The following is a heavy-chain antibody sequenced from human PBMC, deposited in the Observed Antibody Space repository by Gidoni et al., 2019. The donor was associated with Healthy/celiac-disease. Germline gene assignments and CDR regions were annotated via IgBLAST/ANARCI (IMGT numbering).Heavy chain of an antibody. J-gene: IGHJ4*02. Sequence: QVQLVQSGAEVTKPGSSVKVSCKASGGTFSSYTISWVRQAPGQGLEWMGRIIPILGIANYAQKFQGRVTITADKSTSTAYMELSSLRSEDTAVYYCAGSHCSGGSCYSGVLDYWGQGTLVTVSS. D-gene: IGHD2-15*01. CDR1: GGTFSSYT. CDR2: IIPILGIA. V-gene: IGHV1-69*02. CDR3: AGSHCSGGSCYSGVLDY.